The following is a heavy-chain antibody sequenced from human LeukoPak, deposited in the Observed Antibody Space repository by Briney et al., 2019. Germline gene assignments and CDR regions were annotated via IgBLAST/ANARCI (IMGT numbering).Heavy chain of an antibody. V-gene: IGHV4-34*01. D-gene: IGHD5-18*01. CDR1: GGSFSGYY. CDR3: ARTGLWYRYYYYGMDV. Sequence: PSETLSLTCAVYGGSFSGYYWSWIRRPPGKGLEWIGEINHSGSTNYNPSLKSRVTISVDTSKNQFSLKLSSVTAADTAVYYCARTGLWYRYYYYGMDVWGQGTTVTVSS. J-gene: IGHJ6*02. CDR2: INHSGST.